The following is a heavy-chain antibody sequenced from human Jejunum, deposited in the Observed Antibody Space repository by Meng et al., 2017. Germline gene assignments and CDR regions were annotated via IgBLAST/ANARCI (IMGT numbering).Heavy chain of an antibody. J-gene: IGHJ4*02. D-gene: IGHD4-11*01. CDR1: GGSISDYY. CDR3: ARGNEYSNYGADF. V-gene: IGHV4-34*01. Sequence: QVKLQEWGAGRLKPSATLSPTCAVYGGSISDYYWTWIRQPPGKGLEWIGEINDSGSTNYNPSLKSRVTISVDTSKSQFYLRVSSVTAADTAVYYCARGNEYSNYGADFWGQGTLVTVSS. CDR2: INDSGST.